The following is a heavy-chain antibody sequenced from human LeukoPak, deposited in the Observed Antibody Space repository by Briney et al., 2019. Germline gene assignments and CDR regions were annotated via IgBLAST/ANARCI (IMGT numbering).Heavy chain of an antibody. CDR1: GFTVSRNY. D-gene: IGHD3-22*01. CDR3: ATNDYSDSSGYSFDY. Sequence: WGSLRFSCPASGFTVSRNYMSWLHQAPGKWLESVSLIYSGGSICYGDSVKGRFTISRDNSKNSLYLQITSLRAEDTAVYYCATNDYSDSSGYSFDYWGQGTLVTVSS. V-gene: IGHV3-53*01. J-gene: IGHJ4*02. CDR2: IYSGGSI.